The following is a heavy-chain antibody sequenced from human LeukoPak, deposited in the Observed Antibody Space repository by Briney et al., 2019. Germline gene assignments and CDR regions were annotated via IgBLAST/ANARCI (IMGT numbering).Heavy chain of an antibody. CDR3: AKDVKYNWNYIDY. CDR1: EFSVGSNY. D-gene: IGHD1-20*01. J-gene: IGHJ4*02. V-gene: IGHV3-66*02. Sequence: GGSLRLSCAASEFSVGSNYMTWVRQAPGKGLEWVSLIYSGGSTYYADSVKGRFTISRDNSENTLYLQMNSLRAEDTALYYCAKDVKYNWNYIDYWGQGALVTVSS. CDR2: IYSGGST.